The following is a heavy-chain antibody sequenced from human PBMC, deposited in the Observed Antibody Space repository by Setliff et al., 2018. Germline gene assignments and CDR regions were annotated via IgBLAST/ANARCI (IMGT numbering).Heavy chain of an antibody. J-gene: IGHJ6*02. CDR2: IYYSGST. CDR3: ARDRPSSSGWYTYYYYGMDV. V-gene: IGHV4-59*11. Sequence: PSETLSLTCTVSGGSISSHYWSWIRQPPGKGLEWIGSIYYSGSTNYNPSLKSRVTISVDTSKNQFSLKLSFVTAADTAVYYCARDRPSSSGWYTYYYYGMDVWGQGTTVTVSS. D-gene: IGHD6-19*01. CDR1: GGSISSHY.